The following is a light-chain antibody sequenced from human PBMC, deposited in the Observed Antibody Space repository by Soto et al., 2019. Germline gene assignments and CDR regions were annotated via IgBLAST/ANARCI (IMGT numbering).Light chain of an antibody. J-gene: IGLJ1*01. CDR2: QVS. V-gene: IGLV2-8*01. Sequence: SALTQPPSASGSPGQPVTISCAGTVSDVGGYNYVSWYQQHPGKVPQLMIYQVSKRPSGVPDRFSASKSDTTASLTISGLQAEDEGDYYCMSYAGGNRFVFGTGTKVTVL. CDR3: MSYAGGNRFV. CDR1: VSDVGGYNY.